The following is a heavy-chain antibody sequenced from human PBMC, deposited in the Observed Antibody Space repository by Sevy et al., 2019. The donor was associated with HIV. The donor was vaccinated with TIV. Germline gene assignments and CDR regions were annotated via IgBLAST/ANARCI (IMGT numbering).Heavy chain of an antibody. CDR3: TKESLRGNYARGDFDR. Sequence: GGSLRLSCSAFGFTFQTFAMHWVRQAPGKGPEWVAVISYDGSSQNYADSVKGRFTISRDNSKNKLFLQMNSLTPNDTAVYSCTKESLRGNYARGDFDRWGQGTLVTVSS. J-gene: IGHJ4*02. CDR1: GFTFQTFA. D-gene: IGHD3-10*02. CDR2: ISYDGSSQ. V-gene: IGHV3-30*18.